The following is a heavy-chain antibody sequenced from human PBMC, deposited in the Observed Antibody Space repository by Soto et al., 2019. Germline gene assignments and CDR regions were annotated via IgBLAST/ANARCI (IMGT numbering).Heavy chain of an antibody. D-gene: IGHD3-10*01. CDR1: GGSVSSGSFY. V-gene: IGHV4-61*01. CDR3: ARQWLGGLGHYFDL. Sequence: QVHLQESGPGLVKPSETLSLTCTVSGGSVSSGSFYWSWIQQSPGKGLEWIANIYYSGRANYNSSLHSRVTMSVDTSNDQFSLKLSSLTASDTAGYYCARQWLGGLGHYFDLWGRGHLVTVSS. J-gene: IGHJ2*01. CDR2: IYYSGRA.